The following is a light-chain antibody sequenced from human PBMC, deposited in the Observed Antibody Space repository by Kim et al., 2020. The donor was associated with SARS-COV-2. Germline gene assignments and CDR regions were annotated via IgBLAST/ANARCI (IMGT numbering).Light chain of an antibody. CDR2: DTT. Sequence: PGGTVTLSCGYNTGAVASGHYPSWLQQKPGQAPRTLIYDTTKKLSWTPARFSGSLLEDKAALTLSGAQPEDEAVYYCLVSYANFGVFGGGTQLTVL. CDR3: LVSYANFGV. V-gene: IGLV7-46*01. J-gene: IGLJ3*02. CDR1: TGAVASGHY.